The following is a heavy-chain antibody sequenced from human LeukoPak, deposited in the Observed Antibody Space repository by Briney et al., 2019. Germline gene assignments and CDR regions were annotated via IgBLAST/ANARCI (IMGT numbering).Heavy chain of an antibody. CDR3: AREGGTGFRYEGMDV. D-gene: IGHD1-1*01. Sequence: PSGTLSLTCTVSGDSINSLDLWSWVRQPPGKGLEWIGEMYLSGTTHSNPSVKSRVTISIDKSKNQFFLNLSSVTAADTAVYYCAREGGTGFRYEGMDVWGQGTTVTVSS. J-gene: IGHJ6*02. V-gene: IGHV4-4*02. CDR2: MYLSGTT. CDR1: GDSINSLDL.